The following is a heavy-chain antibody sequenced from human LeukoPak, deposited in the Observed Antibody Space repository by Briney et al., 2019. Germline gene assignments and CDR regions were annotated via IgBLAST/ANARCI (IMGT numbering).Heavy chain of an antibody. J-gene: IGHJ4*02. CDR3: ARGRADSGSYYGPYYFDY. V-gene: IGHV4-38-2*02. CDR2: IYHSGST. D-gene: IGHD1-26*01. CDR1: GYSISSGYY. Sequence: SETLSLTCTVSGYSISSGYYWGWIRQPPGKGLEWIGSIYHSGSTYYNPSLKSRVTISVDTSKNQFSLKLSSVTAADTAVYYCARGRADSGSYYGPYYFDYWGQGTLVTVSS.